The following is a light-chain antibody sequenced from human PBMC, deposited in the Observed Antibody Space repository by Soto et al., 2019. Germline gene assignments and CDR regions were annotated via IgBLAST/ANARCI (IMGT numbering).Light chain of an antibody. CDR2: GAY. CDR1: QAISNH. J-gene: IGKJ4*01. CDR3: QQCGNLHPT. Sequence: DIQMTQSPSSLSASVGDRVTITCQASQAISNHLNWYQQTSGKAPKLLIYGAYNLETGVPSRFTGGQSGTHFTVAITSLQPEDVATYVCQQCGNLHPTFGGGTEVEI. V-gene: IGKV1-33*01.